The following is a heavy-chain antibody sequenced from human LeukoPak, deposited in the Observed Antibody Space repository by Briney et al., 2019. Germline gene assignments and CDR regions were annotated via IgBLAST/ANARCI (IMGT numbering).Heavy chain of an antibody. CDR2: IIPIFGTA. CDR3: ARDSGTTVTVPTGFDY. J-gene: IGHJ4*02. Sequence: ASVKVSCKASGGTFSSYAISWVRQAPGQGLEWMGGIIPIFGTANYAQKFQGRVTITADESTSTAYMELSSLRSEDTAVYYCARDSGTTVTVPTGFDYWGQGTLATVSS. D-gene: IGHD4-11*01. V-gene: IGHV1-69*13. CDR1: GGTFSSYA.